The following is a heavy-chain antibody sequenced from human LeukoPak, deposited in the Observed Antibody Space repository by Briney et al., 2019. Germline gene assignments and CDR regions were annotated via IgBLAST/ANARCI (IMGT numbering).Heavy chain of an antibody. CDR1: GFTFSSYA. CDR2: ISGSGGST. CDR3: AKDPGTSQYQLLDY. J-gene: IGHJ4*02. V-gene: IGHV3-23*01. Sequence: GGSLRLSCAASGFTFSSYAMSWVRQAPGKGLEWVLAISGSGGSTYYADSVKGRFTISRDNSKNTLYLQMNSLRAEDTAVYYCAKDPGTSQYQLLDYWGQGTLVTVSS. D-gene: IGHD2-2*01.